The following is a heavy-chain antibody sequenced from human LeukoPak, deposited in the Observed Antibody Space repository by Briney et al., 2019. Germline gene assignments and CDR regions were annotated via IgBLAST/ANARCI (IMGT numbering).Heavy chain of an antibody. CDR3: AADQPRYPDAFDI. Sequence: ASVKVSFKASGFTSTTSTMQWVRQARGQRLEWIGWIVVGSGDTNYAEKFQERVTITRDMSTSTVYMELSSLRSDDTAVYYCAADQPRYPDAFDIWGQGTMVTVSS. D-gene: IGHD1-1*01. V-gene: IGHV1-58*02. J-gene: IGHJ3*02. CDR2: IVVGSGDT. CDR1: GFTSTTST.